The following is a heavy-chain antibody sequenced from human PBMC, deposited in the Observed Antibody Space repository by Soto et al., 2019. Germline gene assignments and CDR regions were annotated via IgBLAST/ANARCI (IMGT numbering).Heavy chain of an antibody. CDR1: GGTFSNYA. CDR2: IVPIFGTT. CDR3: ARVDAVAGLYNYHGLDV. V-gene: IGHV1-69*12. J-gene: IGHJ6*02. Sequence: QVQLVQSGAEVTKPGSSVKVSCKASGGTFSNYAISWVRQAPGQGLEWMGGIVPIFGTTNYAQKFQGRVTIIADYSTTTAYLELSRLRSEDTAMYYCARVDAVAGLYNYHGLDVWGQGTAVRVSS. D-gene: IGHD6-19*01.